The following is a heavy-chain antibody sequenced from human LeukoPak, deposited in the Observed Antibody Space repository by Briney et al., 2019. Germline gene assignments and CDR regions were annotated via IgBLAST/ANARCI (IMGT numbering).Heavy chain of an antibody. D-gene: IGHD1-26*01. J-gene: IGHJ6*03. CDR1: GGPLTSYY. Sequence: SETLSLTCAVSGGPLTSYYWTWIRQPPGKGLEWIGFIYYRGSTNYNPSLKSRVTISVDTSKNQFSLKLSSVTAADTAVYYCARVVGATKRPYYYYMDVWGKGTTVTVSS. CDR3: ARVVGATKRPYYYYMDV. V-gene: IGHV4-59*01. CDR2: IYYRGST.